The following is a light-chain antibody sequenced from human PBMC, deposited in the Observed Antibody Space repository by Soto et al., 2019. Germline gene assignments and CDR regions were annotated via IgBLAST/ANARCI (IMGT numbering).Light chain of an antibody. CDR3: QQYGSSSYT. CDR1: QSVSSSY. Sequence: EIVLTQSPGTLSLSPGERATISCRASQSVSSSYLAWYQQKPGQATRLLIYGASSRATGVPDRFSGSGSGTDFTLTISRLEPEDFAVYYCQQYGSSSYTFGQGTKLEIK. CDR2: GAS. J-gene: IGKJ2*01. V-gene: IGKV3-20*01.